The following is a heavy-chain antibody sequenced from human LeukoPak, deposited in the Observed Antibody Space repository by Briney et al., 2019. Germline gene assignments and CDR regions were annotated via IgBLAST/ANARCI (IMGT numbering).Heavy chain of an antibody. CDR3: ARVRQGKWADYGDYLFDY. V-gene: IGHV4-38-2*02. Sequence: SETLSLTCSVSDYSISSGYYWGWIRQPPGKGLEWIGSMEWIGSIYHSGSAYYNPSLKSRVTISVDTSKNQFSLKLSSVTAADTAVYYCARVRQGKWADYGDYLFDYWGQGTLVTVSS. J-gene: IGHJ4*02. CDR2: IYHSGSA. D-gene: IGHD4-17*01. CDR1: DYSISSGYY.